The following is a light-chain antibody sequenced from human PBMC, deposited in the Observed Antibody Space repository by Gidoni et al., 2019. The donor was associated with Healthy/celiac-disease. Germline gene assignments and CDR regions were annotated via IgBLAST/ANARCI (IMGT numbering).Light chain of an antibody. Sequence: EIVMTQSPATLSVSPGERATLSCRASQSVSSNLAYQQKPGQAPRLLIYGASTRATGIPARFSGSGSGTEFTLTISSLQSEDFAVYYCQQYNNWPPWTFSQGTKVEIK. CDR1: QSVSSN. CDR2: GAS. J-gene: IGKJ1*01. CDR3: QQYNNWPPWT. V-gene: IGKV3-15*01.